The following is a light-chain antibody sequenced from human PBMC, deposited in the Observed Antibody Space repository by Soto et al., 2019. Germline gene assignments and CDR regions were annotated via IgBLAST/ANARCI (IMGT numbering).Light chain of an antibody. CDR1: HVISSY. CDR2: AAS. Sequence: DIQMTQSPSSLSASVGDRVTITCRASHVISSYLAWYQQKPGKAPKLLIYAASTLQSGVPSRFSSSRSGTEFTLTISSLQPEDFATYYCQQLNSYPITFGQGTRLEIK. V-gene: IGKV1-9*01. CDR3: QQLNSYPIT. J-gene: IGKJ5*01.